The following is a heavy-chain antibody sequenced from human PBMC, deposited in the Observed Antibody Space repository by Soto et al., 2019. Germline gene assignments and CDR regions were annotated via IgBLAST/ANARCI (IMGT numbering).Heavy chain of an antibody. J-gene: IGHJ5*02. CDR1: GFTFSSHG. D-gene: IGHD2-15*01. CDR2: IWYDGSNK. V-gene: IGHV3-33*06. Sequence: QVQLVESWGGVVQPGRSLRLSCAASGFTFSSHGMHWVRQAPDKGLEWVAVIWYDGSNKYYADSVKGRFTISRDNSKNTLYLQMNSLRAEDTAVYYCAKDGSHCSGGSCYSGGWFDPWGQGTLVTVSS. CDR3: AKDGSHCSGGSCYSGGWFDP.